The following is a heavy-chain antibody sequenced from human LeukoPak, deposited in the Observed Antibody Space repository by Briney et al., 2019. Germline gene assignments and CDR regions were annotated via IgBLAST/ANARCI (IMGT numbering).Heavy chain of an antibody. CDR1: GGSISSSTW. V-gene: IGHV3-74*01. Sequence: PSGTLSLTCAVSGGSISSSTWWTWVRQPPGKGLEWVTRIDPDGITTNYADSVKGRFTTSRDNAKNTLYLQVNSLRADDTSRYYCTRVVAGRAGLMDVWGRGTTVTVSS. CDR2: IDPDGITT. D-gene: IGHD5-12*01. CDR3: TRVVAGRAGLMDV. J-gene: IGHJ6*02.